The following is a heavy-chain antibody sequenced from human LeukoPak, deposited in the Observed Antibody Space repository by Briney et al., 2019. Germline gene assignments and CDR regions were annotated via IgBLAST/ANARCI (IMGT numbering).Heavy chain of an antibody. CDR3: ARALVPHHYGMDV. V-gene: IGHV4-59*01. CDR2: IYYSGST. D-gene: IGHD6-13*01. J-gene: IGHJ6*02. Sequence: PSETLSLTCTVSGGSISSYYWSWIRQPPGKGLEWIGYIYYSGSTNYNPSLKSRVTISVDTSKNQFSLKLSSVTAADTAVYYCARALVPHHYGMDVWGQGTTVTVSS. CDR1: GGSISSYY.